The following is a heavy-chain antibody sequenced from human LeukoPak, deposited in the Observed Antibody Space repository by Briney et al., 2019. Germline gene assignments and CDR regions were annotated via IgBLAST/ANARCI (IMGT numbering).Heavy chain of an antibody. CDR1: GGSISSYY. J-gene: IGHJ6*02. D-gene: IGHD3-22*01. V-gene: IGHV4-4*07. CDR3: ASRKITYDSSGYYYPYYYYGMDV. Sequence: SETLSLTCTVSGGSISSYYWSWIRQPAGKGLEWIGRIYTSGSTNYNPSLKSRVTISVDTSKNQFSLKLSSVTAADTAVYYCASRKITYDSSGYYYPYYYYGMDVWGQGTTVTVSS. CDR2: IYTSGST.